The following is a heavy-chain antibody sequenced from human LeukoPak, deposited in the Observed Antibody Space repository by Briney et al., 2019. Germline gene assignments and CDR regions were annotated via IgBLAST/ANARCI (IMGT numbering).Heavy chain of an antibody. J-gene: IGHJ2*01. Sequence: PWASVKVSCKASGYTSTSYAMHWVRQAPGQRLEWMGWINAGNGNTKYSQKFQGRVTITRDTSASTAYMELSSLRSEDTAVYYCAKNGDPYWYFDLWGRGTLVTVSS. CDR3: AKNGDPYWYFDL. D-gene: IGHD4-17*01. CDR2: INAGNGNT. CDR1: GYTSTSYA. V-gene: IGHV1-3*01.